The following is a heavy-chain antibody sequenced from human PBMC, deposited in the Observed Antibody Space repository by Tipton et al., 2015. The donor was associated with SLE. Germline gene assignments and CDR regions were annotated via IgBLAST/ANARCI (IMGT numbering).Heavy chain of an antibody. CDR2: ISSSGSTI. D-gene: IGHD2-15*01. Sequence: SGFTFSDYYMSWIRQAPGKGLEWVSYISSSGSTIYYADSVKGRFTISRDNAKNSLYLQMNSLRAEDTAVYYCARVFSDIVVVVAARGAFDIWGQETMVTVSS. V-gene: IGHV3-11*04. J-gene: IGHJ3*02. CDR3: ARVFSDIVVVVAARGAFDI. CDR1: GFTFSDYY.